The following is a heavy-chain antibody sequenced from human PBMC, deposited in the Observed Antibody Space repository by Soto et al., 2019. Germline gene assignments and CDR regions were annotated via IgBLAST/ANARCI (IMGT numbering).Heavy chain of an antibody. CDR2: IYYSGST. Sequence: SETLSLTCPVSGCSMSSSSYYWGWIRQPPGKGLEWIGSIYYSGSTYYNPSLKSRVTISVDTSKNQFSLKLSSVTAADTAVYYCARILRFAFDIWGQGKMVTVSS. CDR1: GCSMSSSSYY. CDR3: ARILRFAFDI. J-gene: IGHJ3*02. V-gene: IGHV4-39*01. D-gene: IGHD3-3*01.